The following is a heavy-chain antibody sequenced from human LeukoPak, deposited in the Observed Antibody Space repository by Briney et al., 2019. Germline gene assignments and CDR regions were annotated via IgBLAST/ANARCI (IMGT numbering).Heavy chain of an antibody. D-gene: IGHD6-19*01. CDR1: GFTVSSNH. J-gene: IGHJ4*02. CDR3: AKDSSGPAY. Sequence: GGSLRLSCAASGFTVSSNHMSWVRQAPGKGLEWVSVIYSGAGTFYADSVKGRFTISRDNSKNTLYLQMNSLRAEDTAVYYCAKDSSGPAYWGQGTLVTVSS. CDR2: IYSGAGT. V-gene: IGHV3-53*01.